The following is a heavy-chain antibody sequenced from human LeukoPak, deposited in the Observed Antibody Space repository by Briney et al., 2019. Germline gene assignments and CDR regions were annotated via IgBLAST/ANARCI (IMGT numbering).Heavy chain of an antibody. Sequence: GESLKISCKGSGYSFTSYWIGWVRQMPGKGLEWMGIIYPGDSDTRYSPSFQGQVTISADKSISTAYLQWSSLKASDTAMYYCARSGDSGYEWGEYFDYWGQGTLVTVSS. CDR1: GYSFTSYW. V-gene: IGHV5-51*01. CDR3: ARSGDSGYEWGEYFDY. J-gene: IGHJ4*02. D-gene: IGHD5-12*01. CDR2: IYPGDSDT.